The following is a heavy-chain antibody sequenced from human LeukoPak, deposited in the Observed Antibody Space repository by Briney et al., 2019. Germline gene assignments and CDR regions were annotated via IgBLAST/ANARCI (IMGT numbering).Heavy chain of an antibody. CDR3: ARAGP. Sequence: GGSLRLSCAASGFTFSSFEMNWVRQAPGKGLEWVSYISSTGTTTYYADSVKGRFTISRDNAKNSLYLQMNSLTAEDAAVYYCARAGPWGQGTLVTVSS. CDR1: GFTFSSFE. J-gene: IGHJ5*02. CDR2: ISSTGTTT. V-gene: IGHV3-48*03.